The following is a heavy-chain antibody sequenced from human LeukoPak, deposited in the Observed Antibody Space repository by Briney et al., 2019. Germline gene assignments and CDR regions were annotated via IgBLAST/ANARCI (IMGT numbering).Heavy chain of an antibody. CDR2: MNPNSGNT. CDR3: ATAVLMWELRGAGDWFDP. J-gene: IGHJ5*02. CDR1: GYTFTSYD. D-gene: IGHD1-26*01. V-gene: IGHV1-8*01. Sequence: GASVKVSCKASGYTFTSYDINWVRQATGQGLEWMGWMNPNSGNTGYAQKFQGRVTITRNTSISTAYMELSSLRSEDTAVYYCATAVLMWELRGAGDWFDPWGQGTLVTVFS.